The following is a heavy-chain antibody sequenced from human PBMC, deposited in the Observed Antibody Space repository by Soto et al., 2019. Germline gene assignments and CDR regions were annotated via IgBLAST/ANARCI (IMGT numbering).Heavy chain of an antibody. D-gene: IGHD3-16*01. CDR1: GFTFSDYY. Sequence: PGGSLRLSCAASGFTFSDYYMTWIRQAPGKGLEWVSYISSSGSTIYYADSVKGRFSISRDNAKNSLYLQMDSLRAEDTAVYYCARITSTGYGMDVWGQGTTVTVSS. CDR3: ARITSTGYGMDV. CDR2: ISSSGSTI. V-gene: IGHV3-11*01. J-gene: IGHJ6*02.